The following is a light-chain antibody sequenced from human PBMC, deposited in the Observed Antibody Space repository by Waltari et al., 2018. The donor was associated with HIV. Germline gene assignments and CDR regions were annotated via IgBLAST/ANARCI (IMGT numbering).Light chain of an antibody. Sequence: DIQLTQFPSFLSASVGDRVTITCRAGQGISTYLAWYQQKPGKAPKLLIYAASTLQSGGPSRFSGSGSGTEFTLTISSLQPEDFATYYCQQVNTAFTFGPGTKVEIK. J-gene: IGKJ3*01. V-gene: IGKV1-9*01. CDR2: AAS. CDR3: QQVNTAFT. CDR1: QGISTY.